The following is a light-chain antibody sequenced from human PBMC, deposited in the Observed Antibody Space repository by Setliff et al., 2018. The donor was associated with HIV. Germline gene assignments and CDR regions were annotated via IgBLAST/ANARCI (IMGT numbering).Light chain of an antibody. J-gene: IGLJ1*01. CDR2: EGS. Sequence: QSALTQPASVSGSPGQSITISCTGTSSDVGSYNFVSWYQQHPGKAPKLMIYEGSKRPSGVSNRFSGSKSGNTASLTISGLQAEDEADYYCCSYTDSGPCVFGTGTKVTVL. V-gene: IGLV2-23*01. CDR3: CSYTDSGPCV. CDR1: SSDVGSYNF.